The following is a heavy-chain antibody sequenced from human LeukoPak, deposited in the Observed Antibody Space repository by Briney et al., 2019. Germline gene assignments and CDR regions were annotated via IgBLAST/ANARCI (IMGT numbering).Heavy chain of an antibody. V-gene: IGHV1-24*01. CDR1: GYTLTELS. D-gene: IGHD3-10*01. Sequence: ASVKVSCKVSGYTLTELSMHWVRQAPGKGLEGMGGFDPEDGETIYAQKFQGRVTMTEDPSTEPAYMELSSLRSEDTAVYYCATRDVVLPAALSYYYGSGRGRYYYAMDVWGQGTTVTVSS. J-gene: IGHJ6*02. CDR3: ATRDVVLPAALSYYYGSGRGRYYYAMDV. CDR2: FDPEDGET.